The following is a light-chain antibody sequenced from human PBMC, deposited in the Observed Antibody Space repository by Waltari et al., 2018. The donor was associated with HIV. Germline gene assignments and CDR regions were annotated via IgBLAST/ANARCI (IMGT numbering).Light chain of an antibody. CDR1: NIGTKS. J-gene: IGLJ2*01. CDR2: KND. V-gene: IGLV3-9*01. CDR3: QLWDSSSYVV. Sequence: SYELTQSLSVSVALGQTARITCGANNIGTKSVHWYQQRPGQAPLLVMYKNDKRPSGIPERFSGSNAGNTATLTISRAQAGDEADYYCQLWDSSSYVVFGGGTKLTV.